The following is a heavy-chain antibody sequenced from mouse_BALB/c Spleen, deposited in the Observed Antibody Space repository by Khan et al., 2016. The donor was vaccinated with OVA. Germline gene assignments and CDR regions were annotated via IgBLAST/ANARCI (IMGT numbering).Heavy chain of an antibody. CDR2: INPSTGYT. Sequence: QVQLQQSGAELAKPGASVKMSCKASGYTFINYWILWIKQRPGQGLEWIGYINPSTGYTEYNQNFKDKATLTADKSSSTAYMQLSSLTSEDSTVYYGARRCLRWDFDYWGQGTTLTVSS. CDR3: ARRCLRWDFDY. J-gene: IGHJ2*01. V-gene: IGHV1-7*01. D-gene: IGHD1-1*01. CDR1: GYTFINYW.